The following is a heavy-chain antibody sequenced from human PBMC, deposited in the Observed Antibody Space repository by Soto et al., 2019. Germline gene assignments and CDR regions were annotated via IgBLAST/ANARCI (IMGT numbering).Heavy chain of an antibody. Sequence: QLQLQESGSGLVKPSQTLSLTCAVSGASFARVGYSWGWIRQPPGKGLEWIGYIYHSGSTYYNPSLKSRVTISVDRSKNQFSLKLSSVTAADTAVYYCARDDVVAQKFDYWGQGTLVTVSS. CDR2: IYHSGST. CDR1: GASFARVGYS. CDR3: ARDDVVAQKFDY. D-gene: IGHD2-15*01. J-gene: IGHJ4*02. V-gene: IGHV4-30-2*01.